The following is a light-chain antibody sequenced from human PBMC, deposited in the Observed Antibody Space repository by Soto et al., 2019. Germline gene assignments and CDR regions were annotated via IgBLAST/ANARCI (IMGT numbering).Light chain of an antibody. CDR2: TTS. CDR1: ESVTSSC. V-gene: IGKV3D-15*01. CDR3: QQYNNWPPYT. J-gene: IGKJ2*01. Sequence: EIVLTQSPDTLSLSPGERATLSCTASESVTSSCLAWYQRKPGQAPRLLIHTTSTRATDIPDRFSGSGSGTDFTLTISSLQSEDFAVYYCQQYNNWPPYTFGQGTKLEIK.